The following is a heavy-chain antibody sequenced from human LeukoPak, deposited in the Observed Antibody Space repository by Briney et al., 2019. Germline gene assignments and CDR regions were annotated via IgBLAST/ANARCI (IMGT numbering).Heavy chain of an antibody. CDR1: GFTFSSYS. D-gene: IGHD3-10*01. V-gene: IGHV3-21*01. CDR2: ISSSSSYI. CDR3: ARGLPPSLLWLGESTSDAFDI. J-gene: IGHJ3*02. Sequence: PGGSLRLSCAASGFTFSSYSMNWVRQAPGKGLEWVSSISSSSSYIYYADSVKGRFTISRDNAKNSLYLQMNSLRAEDTAVYYCARGLPPSLLWLGESTSDAFDIWGQGTMVTVSS.